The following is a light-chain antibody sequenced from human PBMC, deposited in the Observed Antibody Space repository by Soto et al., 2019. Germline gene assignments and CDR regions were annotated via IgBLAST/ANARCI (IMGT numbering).Light chain of an antibody. V-gene: IGKV4-1*01. CDR1: LNILYRSNNQNY. J-gene: IGKJ1*01. CDR2: WAS. CDR3: QQYYKTPWT. Sequence: IVMTQSPDSLAVSLGERATINCKSSLNILYRSNNQNYLAWYQHKPGQPPKLLIYWASTRESGVPDRFSGSGSGADFTLTISSLQAEDVATYYCQQYYKTPWTFGQGTKVDIK.